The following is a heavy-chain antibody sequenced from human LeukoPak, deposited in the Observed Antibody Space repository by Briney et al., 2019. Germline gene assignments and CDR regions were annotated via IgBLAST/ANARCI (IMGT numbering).Heavy chain of an antibody. CDR3: ARDDYDILTGPVGYGMDV. CDR1: GGSISSYY. CDR2: IYYSGST. V-gene: IGHV4-59*01. Sequence: PSQTLSLTCTVSGGSISSYYWSWIRQPPGKGLEWIGYIYYSGSTNYNPSLKSRVTISVDTSKNQFSLKLSSVTAADTAVYYCARDDYDILTGPVGYGMDVWGQGTTVTVSS. D-gene: IGHD3-9*01. J-gene: IGHJ6*02.